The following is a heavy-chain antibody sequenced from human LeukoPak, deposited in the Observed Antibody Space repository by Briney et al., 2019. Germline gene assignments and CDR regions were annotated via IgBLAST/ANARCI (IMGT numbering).Heavy chain of an antibody. CDR1: GFTFGDYA. V-gene: IGHV3-49*04. Sequence: PGGSLRLSCTASGFTFGDYAMSWDRQAPGKGLEWVGFIRSKAYGGTTEYAASVKGRFTISRDDSKSIAYLQMNSLKTEDTAVYYCTREGPHYYDSSGYPVVGYYFDYWGQGTLVTVSS. J-gene: IGHJ4*02. CDR3: TREGPHYYDSSGYPVVGYYFDY. CDR2: IRSKAYGGTT. D-gene: IGHD3-22*01.